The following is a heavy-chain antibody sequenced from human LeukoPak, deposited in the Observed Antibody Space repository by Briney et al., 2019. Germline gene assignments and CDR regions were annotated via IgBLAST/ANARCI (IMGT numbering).Heavy chain of an antibody. CDR3: ARHRAYSSSSPFDY. CDR2: IYYSGTT. V-gene: IGHV4-39*01. D-gene: IGHD6-6*01. CDR1: GDSISSSSYY. J-gene: IGHJ4*02. Sequence: PSETLSLTCTVSGDSISSSSYYWNWIRQPPGKGLEWIGSIYYSGTTYYNPSLKSRVTMFVDMSKNQFSLRLSSVTAADTAVYYCARHRAYSSSSPFDYWGQGTLVTVSS.